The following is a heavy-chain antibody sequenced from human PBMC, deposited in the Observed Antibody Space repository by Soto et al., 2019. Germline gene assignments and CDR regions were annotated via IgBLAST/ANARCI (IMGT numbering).Heavy chain of an antibody. V-gene: IGHV1-2*04. J-gene: IGHJ4*02. D-gene: IGHD3-16*02. CDR1: GYTFTGYY. Sequence: ASVKVSCKASGYTFTGYYMHWVRQAPGQGLEWMGWINSNSGGTNYAQKFQGWVTMTRDTSISTAYMELSRLRSDDTAVYYCARADRAIYDYIWGSYLFDYWGQGTLVTVSS. CDR2: INSNSGGT. CDR3: ARADRAIYDYIWGSYLFDY.